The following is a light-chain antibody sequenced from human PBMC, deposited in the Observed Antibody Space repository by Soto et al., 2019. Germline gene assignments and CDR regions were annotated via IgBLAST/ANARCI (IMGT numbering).Light chain of an antibody. V-gene: IGLV4-69*01. CDR2: LNSDGSH. Sequence: QLVLTQSPSASASLGASVKLTCTLSSGHSSYAIAWHQQQPDKGPRYLMKLNSDGSHSKGDGIPDRFSGSSSGAERYLTISSLQSEDEADYYCQTWGTGMVFGGGTKLTVL. J-gene: IGLJ2*01. CDR1: SGHSSYA. CDR3: QTWGTGMV.